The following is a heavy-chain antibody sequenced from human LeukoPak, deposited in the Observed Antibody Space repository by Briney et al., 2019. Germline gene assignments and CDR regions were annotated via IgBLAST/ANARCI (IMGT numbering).Heavy chain of an antibody. CDR1: GGSVSTSDYY. V-gene: IGHV4-39*07. Sequence: SETLSLTCTVSGGSVSTSDYYWGWIRQSPVKGLGWIGDVFYTGKTTYNPSLRGRATISIDTSKNQFSLKLTYVTAADSAVYYCARVFDSWGQGTLVTVSS. CDR3: ARVFDS. CDR2: VFYTGKT. J-gene: IGHJ4*02.